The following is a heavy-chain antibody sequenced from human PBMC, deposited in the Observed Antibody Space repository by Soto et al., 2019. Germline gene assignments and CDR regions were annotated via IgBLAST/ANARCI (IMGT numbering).Heavy chain of an antibody. D-gene: IGHD2-15*01. Sequence: ESGGGVVQPGRSLRLSCAASGFTFSSYGMHWVRQAPGKGLEWVAVISYDGSNKYYADSVKGRFTISRDNSKNTLYLQMNSLRAEDTAVYYCAKDGYCSGGSCHGRYYYYGMDVWGQGTTVTVSS. CDR3: AKDGYCSGGSCHGRYYYYGMDV. CDR1: GFTFSSYG. V-gene: IGHV3-30*18. J-gene: IGHJ6*02. CDR2: ISYDGSNK.